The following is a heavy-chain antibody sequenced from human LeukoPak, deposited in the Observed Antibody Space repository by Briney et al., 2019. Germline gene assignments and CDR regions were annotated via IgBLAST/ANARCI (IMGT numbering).Heavy chain of an antibody. J-gene: IGHJ3*02. CDR3: CRTQAVGAAAFDI. V-gene: IGHV3-72*01. CDR2: PRKIDTSCAT. D-gene: IGHD4/OR15-4a*01. Sequence: GVTLRLSCAASGFTFNDHHMDWLPQAPGKGLEGVVRPRKIDTSCATECAASVKGRCIISTDDSKTTLYLQMNSMITDDTTVYYCCRTQAVGAAAFDIWGQGTIVTVS. CDR1: GFTFNDHH.